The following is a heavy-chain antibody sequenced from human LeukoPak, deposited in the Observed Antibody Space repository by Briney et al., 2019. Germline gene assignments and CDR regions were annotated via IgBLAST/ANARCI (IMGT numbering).Heavy chain of an antibody. V-gene: IGHV3-7*01. CDR2: TKPDGSAE. CDR1: GFTFRNYW. CDR3: ARDGGLNTNF. Sequence: GGSLRLSCAASGFTFRNYWMGWVRQAPAKGLEWVANTKPDGSAEYYADSVRGRFTTSRDNANNFLYLQMNSLRAEDTAVYYCARDGGLNTNFRGQRTLVTVSS. D-gene: IGHD2-15*01. J-gene: IGHJ4*02.